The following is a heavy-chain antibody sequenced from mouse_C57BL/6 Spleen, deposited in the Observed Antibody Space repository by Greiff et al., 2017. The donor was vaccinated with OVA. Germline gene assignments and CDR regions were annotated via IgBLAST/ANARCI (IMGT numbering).Heavy chain of an antibody. CDR1: GFTFSDYG. CDR3: AKYYGSSDDWYFDV. Sequence: EVMLVESGGGLVKPGGSLKLSCAASGFTFSDYGMHWVRQAPEQGLEWVAYISSGSSTIYYADTVKGRFTISRDNAKNTLFLQMPSLRTEDTAMYYCAKYYGSSDDWYFDVWGTGTTVTVSS. J-gene: IGHJ1*03. CDR2: ISSGSSTI. V-gene: IGHV5-17*01. D-gene: IGHD1-1*01.